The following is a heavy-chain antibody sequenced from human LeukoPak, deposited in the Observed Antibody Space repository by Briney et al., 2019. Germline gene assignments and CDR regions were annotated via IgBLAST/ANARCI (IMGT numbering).Heavy chain of an antibody. CDR3: ARVGGYSSSWYGWVDY. CDR2: IYYSGST. V-gene: IGHV4-39*07. Sequence: SETLSLTCTVSGGSISSSSYYWGWIRQPPGKGLEWIGSIYYSGSTYYNPSLKSRVTISVDTSKNQFSLKLSSVTAADTAVYYCARVGGYSSSWYGWVDYWGQGTLVTVSS. J-gene: IGHJ4*02. D-gene: IGHD6-13*01. CDR1: GGSISSSSYY.